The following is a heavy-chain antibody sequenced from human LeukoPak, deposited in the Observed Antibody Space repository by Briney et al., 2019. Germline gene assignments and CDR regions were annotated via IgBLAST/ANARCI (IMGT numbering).Heavy chain of an antibody. CDR2: ISVRSNYR. CDR1: GYTFSDFS. D-gene: IGHD3-22*01. CDR3: VRLRRNSDRSGYYYYYDY. V-gene: IGHV3-21*01. Sequence: PGGSLTLSCAASGYTFSDFSVNWVRQAPGKGLEWVSSISVRSNYRYYADSVRGRFTISRDDARDLLFLQMNSLRAEDTAVYFCVRLRRNSDRSGYYYYYDYWGQGTLVTVSS. J-gene: IGHJ4*02.